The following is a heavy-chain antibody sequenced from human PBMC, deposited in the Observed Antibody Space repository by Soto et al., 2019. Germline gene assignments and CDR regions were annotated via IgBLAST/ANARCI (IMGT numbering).Heavy chain of an antibody. J-gene: IGHJ4*02. CDR3: TTDIERWSDFDY. D-gene: IGHD6-13*01. Sequence: PSETLSLTCAVSGGSISSGGYSWSWIRQPPGKGLEWIGYIYHSGSTYYNPSLKSRVTISVDRSKNQFSLKLSSVTAADTAVYYCTTDIERWSDFDYWGQGTLVTVSS. CDR2: IYHSGST. V-gene: IGHV4-30-2*01. CDR1: GGSISSGGYS.